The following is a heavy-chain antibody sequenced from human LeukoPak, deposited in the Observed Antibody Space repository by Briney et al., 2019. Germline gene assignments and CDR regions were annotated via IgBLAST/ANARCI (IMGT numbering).Heavy chain of an antibody. CDR3: AREPTLGYYYGSGSYYPEDYFDY. CDR2: ISSSRSYI. J-gene: IGHJ4*02. D-gene: IGHD3-10*01. V-gene: IGHV3-21*01. CDR1: GFTFRSYS. Sequence: PGGSLSFSGAASGFTFRSYSMNWVPQAPGKGLEWDSSISSSRSYIYYADSVKGRFTISRDNAKNSLYLQMNSLRAEDTAVYYCAREPTLGYYYGSGSYYPEDYFDYWGQGTLVTVSS.